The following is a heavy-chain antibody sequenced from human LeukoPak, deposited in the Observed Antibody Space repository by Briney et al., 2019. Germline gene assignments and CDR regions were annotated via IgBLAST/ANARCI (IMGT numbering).Heavy chain of an antibody. D-gene: IGHD4-17*01. CDR1: GYTFINYD. V-gene: IGHV1-18*01. CDR2: ISVYNGNT. Sequence: ASVKVSCKASGYTFINYDISWVRQAPGQGLEWMGWISVYNGNTKYAQKLQGRVTMTTDTSTSTAYMELRSLRSEDTAVYYCARPMTTVLRDYYYGMDVWGQGTTVTVSS. J-gene: IGHJ6*02. CDR3: ARPMTTVLRDYYYGMDV.